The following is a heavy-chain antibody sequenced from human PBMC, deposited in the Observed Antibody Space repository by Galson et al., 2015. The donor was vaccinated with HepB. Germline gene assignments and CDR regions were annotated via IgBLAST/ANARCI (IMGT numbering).Heavy chain of an antibody. Sequence: SVKVSCKASGYSFTSYGISWVRQAPGQGLEWMGWISGYNGNTNYAHKLQGRVTMTTDTSTSTAYMELRSLRSDDTAVYYCARGALVVVVNATQNNWFDPWGQGTLVTVSS. CDR2: ISGYNGNT. D-gene: IGHD2-15*01. V-gene: IGHV1-18*01. J-gene: IGHJ5*02. CDR3: ARGALVVVVNATQNNWFDP. CDR1: GYSFTSYG.